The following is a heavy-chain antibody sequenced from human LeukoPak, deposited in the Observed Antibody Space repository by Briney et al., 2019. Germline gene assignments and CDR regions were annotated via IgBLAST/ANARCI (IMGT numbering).Heavy chain of an antibody. J-gene: IGHJ6*02. CDR2: MNPNSGNT. V-gene: IGHV1-8*01. D-gene: IGHD4-23*01. CDR3: ARGASVVTVYYYYGMDV. CDR1: GYTFTSYD. Sequence: GASVKVSCKASGYTFTSYDINWVRQATGQGLEWMGWMNPNSGNTGYAQKFQGRVTMTRNTSISTAYMELSSLRSEDTAVYYCARGASVVTVYYYYGMDVWGQGTTVTVSS.